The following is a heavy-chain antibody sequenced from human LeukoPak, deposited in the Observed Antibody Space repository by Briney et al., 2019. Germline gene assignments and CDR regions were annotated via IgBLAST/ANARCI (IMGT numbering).Heavy chain of an antibody. J-gene: IGHJ4*02. CDR3: SSKIVVTTTGWLFDY. CDR2: INWNGGST. V-gene: IGHV3-20*04. D-gene: IGHD5-12*01. CDR1: GFTFDDSV. Sequence: PGGSLRLSCAASGFTFDDSVMSWVRQAPGKGLEWVSGINWNGGSTGYADSVKGRFTISRDNAKNSLYLQMNSLRAEDTAVYYCSSKIVVTTTGWLFDYWGPGSLVTVSS.